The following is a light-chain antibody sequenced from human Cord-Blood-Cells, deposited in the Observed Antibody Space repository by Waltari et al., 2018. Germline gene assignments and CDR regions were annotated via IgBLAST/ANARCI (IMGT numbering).Light chain of an antibody. CDR3: CSYAGSSTYV. J-gene: IGLJ1*01. Sequence: FALTQPAAVSGSPGQSFTISCTGTSSDVGSYNLVSWYQQHPGKAPKLMIYEGSKRPSGVSNRFSGSKSGITASLTISGLQAEDEADYYCCSYAGSSTYVFGTGTKVTVL. V-gene: IGLV2-23*01. CDR1: SSDVGSYNL. CDR2: EGS.